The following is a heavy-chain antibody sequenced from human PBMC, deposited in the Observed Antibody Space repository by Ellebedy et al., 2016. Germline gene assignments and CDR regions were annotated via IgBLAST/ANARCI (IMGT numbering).Heavy chain of an antibody. CDR3: THYGGNSGIY. CDR1: GFTFSSYA. Sequence: GGSLRLXXAASGFTFSSYAMHWVRQAPGKGLEWVAVISYDGSNKYYADSVKGRFTISRDNSKNTLYLQMNSLRAEDTAVYYCTHYGGNSGIYWGQGTLVTVSS. V-gene: IGHV3-30-3*01. D-gene: IGHD4-23*01. CDR2: ISYDGSNK. J-gene: IGHJ4*02.